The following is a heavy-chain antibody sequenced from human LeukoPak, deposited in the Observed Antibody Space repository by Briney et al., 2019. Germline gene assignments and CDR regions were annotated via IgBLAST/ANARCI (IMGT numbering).Heavy chain of an antibody. Sequence: PSETLSLTCAVYGGSFSGYYRSWIRQPPGKGLEWIGEINHSGSTNYNPSLKSRVTISVDTSKNQFSLKLSSVTAADTAVYYCARAVLRYFDWLPTYFDYWGQGTLVTVSS. CDR1: GGSFSGYY. V-gene: IGHV4-34*01. CDR3: ARAVLRYFDWLPTYFDY. J-gene: IGHJ4*02. D-gene: IGHD3-9*01. CDR2: INHSGST.